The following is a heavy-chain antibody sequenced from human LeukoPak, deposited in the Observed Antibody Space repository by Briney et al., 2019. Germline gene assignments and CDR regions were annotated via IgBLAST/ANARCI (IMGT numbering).Heavy chain of an antibody. CDR1: GGSISSGSYY. V-gene: IGHV4-61*02. J-gene: IGHJ4*02. CDR3: ARWGGSVRVDY. D-gene: IGHD3-16*01. CDR2: IYTSGST. Sequence: SETLSLTCTVSGGSISSGSYYWSWIRQPAGKGLEWIGRIYTSGSTNYNPSLKSRVTISVDTSKNQFSLKLSSVTAADTAVYYCARWGGSVRVDYWGQGTLVTVSS.